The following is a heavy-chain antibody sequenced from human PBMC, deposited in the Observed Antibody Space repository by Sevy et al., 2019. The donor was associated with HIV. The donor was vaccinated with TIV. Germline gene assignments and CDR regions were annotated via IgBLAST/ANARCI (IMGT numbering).Heavy chain of an antibody. CDR2: ISWNSGSI. CDR1: GFTFDDYA. V-gene: IGHV3-9*01. D-gene: IGHD3-3*01. J-gene: IGHJ4*02. Sequence: GGSLRLSCAASGFTFDDYAMHWVRQAPGKGLEWVSGISWNSGSIGYADSVKGRFTISRDNAKNSLYLQMNSLRAEDTALYYCAKDRYYDFWSGYFGYWGQGTLVTVSS. CDR3: AKDRYYDFWSGYFGY.